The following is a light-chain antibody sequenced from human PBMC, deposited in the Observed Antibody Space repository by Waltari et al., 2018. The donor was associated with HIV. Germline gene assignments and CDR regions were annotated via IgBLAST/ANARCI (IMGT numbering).Light chain of an antibody. J-gene: IGKJ4*01. Sequence: ESVLTQSPGTLSLSPGERATLSCRASQSVGSSLAWYRRKPGQAPKILIYTTSFRATGIPDRFSGSGSGTDFTLTINRLEPEDSAVYYCQQFGHSFTFGGGTKLEIK. CDR2: TTS. V-gene: IGKV3-20*01. CDR3: QQFGHSFT. CDR1: QSVGSS.